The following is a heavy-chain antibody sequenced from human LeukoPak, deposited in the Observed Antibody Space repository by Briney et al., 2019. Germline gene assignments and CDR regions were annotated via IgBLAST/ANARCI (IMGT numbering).Heavy chain of an antibody. CDR1: GDTLTALS. V-gene: IGHV1-24*01. J-gene: IGHJ4*02. D-gene: IGHD2-2*01. Sequence: ASVKVSCMVSGDTLTALSMHWVQQAPGKGLEWMGGFHPEDGETIYAQKFQGRVTMTEDTSTDTAYMELSSLRSDDTAVYYCTTGKIYCSTASCSDDYWGQGTLVTVSS. CDR2: FHPEDGET. CDR3: TTGKIYCSTASCSDDY.